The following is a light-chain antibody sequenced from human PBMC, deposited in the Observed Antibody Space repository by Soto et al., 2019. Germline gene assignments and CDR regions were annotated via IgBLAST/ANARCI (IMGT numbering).Light chain of an antibody. J-gene: IGKJ1*01. Sequence: IVLKKSPGTVSLSQCESGTLLFRASQFVSSRSLAWYQQKLGQAPRLLIYGASTRATGVPDRFSGTGSGTEFTLTISSLQSEDFAIYYCQQYNDWLWTFGQGTKVDIK. CDR2: GAS. V-gene: IGKV3-15*01. CDR1: QFVSSRS. CDR3: QQYNDWLWT.